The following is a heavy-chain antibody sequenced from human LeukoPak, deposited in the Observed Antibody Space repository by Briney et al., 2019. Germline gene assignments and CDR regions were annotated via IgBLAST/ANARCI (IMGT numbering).Heavy chain of an antibody. Sequence: GGFLRLSCAASGFTFSSYAMSWVRQAPGKGLEWVSSIIDSGGSTYYADSVKGRFTISGDNSKNTLYLQMNSLRAEDTAVYYCAKFRGRGAVDYWGRGTLVTVSS. D-gene: IGHD3-10*01. CDR2: IIDSGGST. J-gene: IGHJ4*02. CDR3: AKFRGRGAVDY. V-gene: IGHV3-23*01. CDR1: GFTFSSYA.